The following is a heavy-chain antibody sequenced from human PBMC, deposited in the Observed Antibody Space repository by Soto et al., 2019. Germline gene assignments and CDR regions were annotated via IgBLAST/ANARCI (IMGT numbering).Heavy chain of an antibody. V-gene: IGHV2-5*02. CDR2: IYWDDDK. CDR1: GFSLSTSGVG. D-gene: IGHD4-17*01. CDR3: AHSVTTLPDDAFDI. Sequence: QITLKESGPTLVKPTQTLTLTCTFSGFSLSTSGVGVGWIRQPPGKALEWLALIYWDDDKRYSPSLKSRLTITKDTPKNQVVLTMTNMAPVDTATYYCAHSVTTLPDDAFDIWGQGTMVTVSS. J-gene: IGHJ3*02.